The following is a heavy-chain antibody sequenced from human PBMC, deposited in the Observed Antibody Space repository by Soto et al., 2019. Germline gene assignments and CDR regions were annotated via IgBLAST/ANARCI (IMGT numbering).Heavy chain of an antibody. CDR1: GYTFTSYA. CDR2: MNPNSGNT. V-gene: IGHV1-8*02. J-gene: IGHJ6*03. CDR3: ARVSSYYYYYYMDV. Sequence: ASVKVSCKASGYTFTSYAMHWVRQATGQGLEWMGWMNPNSGNTGYAQKFQGRVTMTRNTSISTAYMELSSLRSEDTAVYYCARVSSYYYYYYMDVWGKGTTVTVSS. D-gene: IGHD6-13*01.